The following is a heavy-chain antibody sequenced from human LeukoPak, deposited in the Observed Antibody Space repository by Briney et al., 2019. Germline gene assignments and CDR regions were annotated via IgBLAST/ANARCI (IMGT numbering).Heavy chain of an antibody. D-gene: IGHD6-13*01. CDR1: GYTFTGYY. CDR3: ARVEKSRALAAARDY. J-gene: IGHJ4*02. V-gene: IGHV1-2*02. CDR2: INPNSGGT. Sequence: GASVKVSCKASGYTFTGYYMHWVRQAPGQGLEWTGWINPNSGGTNYAQKFQGRVTMTRDTSISTAYMELSRLRSDDTAVYYCARVEKSRALAAARDYWGQGTLVTVSS.